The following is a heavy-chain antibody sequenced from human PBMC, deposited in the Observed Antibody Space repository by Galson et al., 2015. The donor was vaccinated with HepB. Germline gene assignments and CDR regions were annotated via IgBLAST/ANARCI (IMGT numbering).Heavy chain of an antibody. CDR2: ISYDGSNK. D-gene: IGHD6-13*01. V-gene: IGHV3-30*04. CDR3: ARAAAGTGYFQH. CDR1: GFTFSSYA. Sequence: SLRLSCAASGFTFSSYAMRWVRQAPGKGLEWVAVISYDGSNKYYADSVKGRFTISRDNSKNTLYLQMNSLRAEDTAVYYCARAAAGTGYFQHWGQGTLVTVSS. J-gene: IGHJ1*01.